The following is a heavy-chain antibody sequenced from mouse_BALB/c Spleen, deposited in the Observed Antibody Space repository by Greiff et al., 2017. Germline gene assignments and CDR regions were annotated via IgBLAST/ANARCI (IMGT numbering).Heavy chain of an antibody. CDR2: ISYSGST. Sequence: DVKLVESGPSLVKPSQSLSLTCSVTGDSFTSCYWNWVRQFPGNKLEYMGYISYSGSTYYNPSLKSRISITRDTSKNQYYLQLNSVTTEDTSTYSCARSPYGNYFDYWGQGTTLTVSS. J-gene: IGHJ2*01. CDR1: GDSFTSCY. CDR3: ARSPYGNYFDY. D-gene: IGHD2-1*01. V-gene: IGHV3-8*02.